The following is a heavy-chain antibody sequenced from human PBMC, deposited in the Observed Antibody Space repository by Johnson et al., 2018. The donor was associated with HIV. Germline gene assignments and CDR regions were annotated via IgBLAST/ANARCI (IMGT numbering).Heavy chain of an antibody. CDR1: GFTFSSYD. Sequence: VQLVESGGGLVQPGGSLRLSCAASGFTFSSYDMHWVRQATGKGLEWVSAIGTAGDTYYPGSVKGRFTLSRENANNSLYLQMNSLRVGETAVYYCARDPKGRYYESLTGYYIYAFDIWGQGTMVTVSS. CDR3: ARDPKGRYYESLTGYYIYAFDI. CDR2: IGTAGDT. V-gene: IGHV3-13*01. J-gene: IGHJ3*02. D-gene: IGHD3-9*01.